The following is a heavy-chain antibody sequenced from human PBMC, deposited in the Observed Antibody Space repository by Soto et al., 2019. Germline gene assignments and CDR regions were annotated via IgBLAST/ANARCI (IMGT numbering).Heavy chain of an antibody. CDR1: GFTFSNYA. J-gene: IGHJ3*02. V-gene: IGHV3-48*02. Sequence: EVQLPESGGGLVQPGGSLRLSCTASGFTFSNYAMNWVRQAPGKGPEWVSYISSRSTTIHYADSVKGRFTISRDNAKNSLYQEMAILREEDTAMYYRASRGGNYYSGGRRVDIWGVATKVTV. CDR3: ASRGGNYYSGGRRVDI. CDR2: ISSRSTTI. D-gene: IGHD2-15*01.